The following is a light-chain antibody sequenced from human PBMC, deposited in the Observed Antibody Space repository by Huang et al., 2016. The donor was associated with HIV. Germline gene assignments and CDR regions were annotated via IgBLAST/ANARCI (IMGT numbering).Light chain of an antibody. V-gene: IGKV6-21*01. CDR2: YAS. CDR3: HQSSSLPYT. Sequence: EIVLTQSPDFQSGTPKEKVTITCRASQSIGSFLHWYQQKPDQSPKLLIKYASQSCSGVPSSFSGSGSGTEFTLTIKSLEAEDAATYYCHQSSSLPYTFGQGTKLEIK. J-gene: IGKJ2*01. CDR1: QSIGSF.